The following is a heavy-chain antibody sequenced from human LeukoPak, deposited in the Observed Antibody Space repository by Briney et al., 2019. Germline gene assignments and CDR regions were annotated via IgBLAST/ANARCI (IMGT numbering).Heavy chain of an antibody. J-gene: IGHJ4*02. D-gene: IGHD6-13*01. V-gene: IGHV1-2*02. Sequence: ASVKVSCKASGYTFTDYYIHWVRQAPGQGLEWMGWIDPKSGGTSFAQKFQGSVTMTRDTSISTAYIELSRLKYDDTAVYYCAGVYLRFVAAAGTGYFDYWGQGTLVTVSS. CDR3: AGVYLRFVAAAGTGYFDY. CDR2: IDPKSGGT. CDR1: GYTFTDYY.